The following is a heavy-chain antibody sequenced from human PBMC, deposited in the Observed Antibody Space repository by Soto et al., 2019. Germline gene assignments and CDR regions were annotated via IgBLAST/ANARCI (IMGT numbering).Heavy chain of an antibody. Sequence: QVQLVQSGATQEKPGASVKVSCEAFGYSFDSYAYIWVRQAPGQGLEWMGRIGSGDTNYAQKLQGRVTMTTDTSTNTAYMELRSLRSDGTALYYCARENDPYGFDLWGQGTMVTVSS. CDR1: GYSFDSYA. CDR3: ARENDPYGFDL. V-gene: IGHV1-18*01. J-gene: IGHJ3*01. CDR2: IGSGDT.